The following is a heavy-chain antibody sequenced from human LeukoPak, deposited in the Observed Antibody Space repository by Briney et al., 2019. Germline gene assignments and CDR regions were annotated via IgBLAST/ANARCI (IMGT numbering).Heavy chain of an antibody. CDR1: GFTFSSHA. V-gene: IGHV3-64*01. J-gene: IGHJ4*02. D-gene: IGHD5-18*01. Sequence: TGGSLRLSCAASGFTFSSHAMHWVRQAPGKGLEYVSAISSDGDHTYYASSVKGRFTISRDNSKNTLYLQMGSLRAEDMAVYYCARDLGYSYGCVDYWGQGTLVTVSS. CDR3: ARDLGYSYGCVDY. CDR2: ISSDGDHT.